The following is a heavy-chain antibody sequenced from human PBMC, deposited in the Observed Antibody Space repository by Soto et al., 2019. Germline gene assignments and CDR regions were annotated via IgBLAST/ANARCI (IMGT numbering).Heavy chain of an antibody. V-gene: IGHV4-31*03. CDR2: IYYSGDA. Sequence: QVQLQESGPGLVEPSQTLSLTCNVSGDSISSGGYHWSGIRQHPGKCLEWIVYIYYSGDAYYNPSIKSRVAISVHTSKKQFSLNLSSATAADTAVYYCARLAYSSRGGQFFDYWGQGVLVTVS. CDR3: ARLAYSSRGGQFFDY. D-gene: IGHD6-13*01. CDR1: GDSISSGGYH. J-gene: IGHJ4*02.